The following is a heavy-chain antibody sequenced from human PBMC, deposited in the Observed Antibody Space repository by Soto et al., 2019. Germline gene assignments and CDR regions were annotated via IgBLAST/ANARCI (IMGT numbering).Heavy chain of an antibody. CDR1: GITFSSYG. CDR3: AKSRTSAYYTHLDS. V-gene: IGHV3-33*06. J-gene: IGHJ4*02. Sequence: QVQLVESGGGVVQPGRSLRVSCAASGITFSSYGMHWVRQAPGKGLEWVAIIWFDGSKEHYADSVKGRFTISRDNSRNTLSLQMNSLRAEDTAVYYCAKSRTSAYYTHLDSWGQGTLVTVSS. CDR2: IWFDGSKE. D-gene: IGHD3-22*01.